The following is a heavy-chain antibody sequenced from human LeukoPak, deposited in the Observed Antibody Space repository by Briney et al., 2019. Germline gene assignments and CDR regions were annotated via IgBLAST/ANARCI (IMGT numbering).Heavy chain of an antibody. Sequence: GSLRLSCVASGLSISGQGMNWVRQAPGQGLDWVANIKHDGSEEHYVDSVKGRFTISRDDGRNSVSLQMNSVRAEDTAVYYCGYTNNFYHWGQGTLVVVSS. V-gene: IGHV3-7*01. CDR2: IKHDGSEE. J-gene: IGHJ4*02. D-gene: IGHD3-16*02. CDR1: GLSISGQG. CDR3: GYTNNFYH.